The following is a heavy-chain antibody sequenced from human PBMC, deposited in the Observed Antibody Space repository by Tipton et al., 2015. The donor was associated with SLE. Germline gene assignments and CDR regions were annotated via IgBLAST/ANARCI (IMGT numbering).Heavy chain of an antibody. J-gene: IGHJ1*01. V-gene: IGHV4-61*09. D-gene: IGHD3-16*02. CDR1: GGSISRGSYY. CDR3: ARSEGFQLLFQFLEH. CDR2: VYTGGAT. Sequence: TLSLTCTVSGGSISRGSYYWTWVRQPAGKGLEWIGHVYTGGATTYNPSLESRVTISLDTSKNHFSLYLTSVTAADTAVYYCARSEGFQLLFQFLEHWGQGTPVTVSS.